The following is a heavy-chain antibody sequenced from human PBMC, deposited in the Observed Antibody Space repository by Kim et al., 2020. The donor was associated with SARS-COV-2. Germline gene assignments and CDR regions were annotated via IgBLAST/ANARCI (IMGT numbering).Heavy chain of an antibody. CDR2: IIPIFGTA. J-gene: IGHJ4*02. V-gene: IGHV1-69*13. D-gene: IGHD4-17*01. CDR3: ARHDYGDYEPEYYFDY. Sequence: SVKVSCKASGGTFSSYAISWVRQAPGQGLEWMGGIIPIFGTADYAQQFQGRVTITADESTSTAYMELSSLRSEDTAVYYCARHDYGDYEPEYYFDYWGQGTLVTVSS. CDR1: GGTFSSYA.